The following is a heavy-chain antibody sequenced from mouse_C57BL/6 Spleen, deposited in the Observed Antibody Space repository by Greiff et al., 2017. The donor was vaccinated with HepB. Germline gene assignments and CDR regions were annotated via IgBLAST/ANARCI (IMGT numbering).Heavy chain of an antibody. Sequence: QVQLKESGAELARPGASVKMSCKASGYTFTSYTMHWVKQRPGQGLEWIGYINPSSGYTKYNQKFKDKATLTADKSSSTAYMQLSSLTSEDSAVYYCARSRGSSYDYAMDYWGQGTSVTVSS. CDR1: GYTFTSYT. CDR3: ARSRGSSYDYAMDY. V-gene: IGHV1-4*01. D-gene: IGHD1-1*01. CDR2: INPSSGYT. J-gene: IGHJ4*01.